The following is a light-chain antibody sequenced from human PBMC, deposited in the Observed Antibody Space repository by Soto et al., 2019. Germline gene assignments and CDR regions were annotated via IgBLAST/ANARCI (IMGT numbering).Light chain of an antibody. Sequence: EFVLTQSPGTLSLSPGERATLSCRASQSVGSNSLAWYQQKPGQAPRILIYGASTRATGIPDRFSGSGSGTDFTLTNSRLEPEDFAVYYCQQYWSSPPLTFGGGTKVEIK. CDR3: QQYWSSPPLT. V-gene: IGKV3-20*01. CDR1: QSVGSNS. CDR2: GAS. J-gene: IGKJ4*01.